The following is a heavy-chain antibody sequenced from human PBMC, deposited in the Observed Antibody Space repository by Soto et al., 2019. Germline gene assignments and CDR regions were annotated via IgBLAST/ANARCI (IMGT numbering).Heavy chain of an antibody. CDR3: ASHPQISGGGSEMGYYFYYYGMGV. J-gene: IGHJ6*02. CDR2: IIPIFGTA. V-gene: IGHV1-69*12. CDR1: GGTFSSYA. D-gene: IGHD2-15*01. Sequence: QVQLVQSGAEVKKPGSSVKVSCKASGGTFSSYAISWVRQAPGQGLEWMGGIIPIFGTADYAQKFQGRVTSTANEPTSTAYMKLSSLRSENTAVYYCASHPQISGGGSEMGYYFYYYGMGVWVQETTVTVSS.